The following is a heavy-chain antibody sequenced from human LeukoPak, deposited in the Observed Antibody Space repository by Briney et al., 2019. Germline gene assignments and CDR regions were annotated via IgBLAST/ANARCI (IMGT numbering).Heavy chain of an antibody. CDR2: INHSGST. CDR1: GGSFSGYY. D-gene: IGHD3-10*01. Sequence: SETLSLTCAVYGGSFSGYYWSWIRQPPGKGLEWIGEINHSGSTNYNPSLKSRVTISVDTSKNQFSLKLSSVTAADTAVYYCARLSSYYYGSGSYYALDYWGQGTLVTVSS. V-gene: IGHV4-34*01. J-gene: IGHJ4*02. CDR3: ARLSSYYYGSGSYYALDY.